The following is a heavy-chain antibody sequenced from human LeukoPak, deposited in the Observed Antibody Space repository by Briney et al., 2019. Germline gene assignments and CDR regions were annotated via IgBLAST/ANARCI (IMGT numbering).Heavy chain of an antibody. D-gene: IGHD5-12*01. CDR1: GFTFSNYA. V-gene: IGHV3-23*01. Sequence: GGSLRHSCGASGFTFSNYAMSWVRQAPGKGLEWVSGISDSGSTAFYADSVKGRFTSSRDNPKSTLYLQMNSLRAEDTAVYYCAKDIQTWPRFPDYWGQGTLVTVSS. J-gene: IGHJ4*02. CDR2: ISDSGSTA. CDR3: AKDIQTWPRFPDY.